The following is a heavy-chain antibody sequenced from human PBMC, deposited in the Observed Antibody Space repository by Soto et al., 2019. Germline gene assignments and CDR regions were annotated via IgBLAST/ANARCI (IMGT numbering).Heavy chain of an antibody. CDR2: IIPIFGTA. Sequence: ASVKVSCKASGGTFSRYAISWVRQAPGQGLEWMGGIIPIFGTANYAQKFQGRVTITADESTGTVYMELSSLRSEDTAVYYCARDEGLIGTSYNWFDPWGQGTLVTVSS. CDR3: ARDEGLIGTSYNWFDP. V-gene: IGHV1-69*13. D-gene: IGHD1-20*01. J-gene: IGHJ5*02. CDR1: GGTFSRYA.